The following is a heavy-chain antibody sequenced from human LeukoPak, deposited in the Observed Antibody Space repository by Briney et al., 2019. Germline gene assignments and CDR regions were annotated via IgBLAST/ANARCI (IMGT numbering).Heavy chain of an antibody. Sequence: GGSLRLSCAASGFTFSDYGMNWVRQAPGERLEWVSYISSSIDSIYYADSVKGRFTISRDNAENSLYLQMNSLRDEDTAVYFCARAMRSGYDYWGQGTLVTVSS. CDR3: ARAMRSGYDY. J-gene: IGHJ4*02. CDR2: ISSSIDSI. CDR1: GFTFSDYG. V-gene: IGHV3-48*02. D-gene: IGHD5-12*01.